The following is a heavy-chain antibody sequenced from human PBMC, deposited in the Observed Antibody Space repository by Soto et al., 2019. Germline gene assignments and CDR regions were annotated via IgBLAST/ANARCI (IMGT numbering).Heavy chain of an antibody. V-gene: IGHV3-30*18. CDR3: AKDSKAAAGPLDY. Sequence: QVQLVESGGGVVQPGRSLRLSCAASGFTFSSYGMHWVRQAPGKGLGWVAVISYDGSNKYYADSVKGRFTISRDNSKNTLYLQMNSLRAEDTAVYYCAKDSKAAAGPLDYWGQGTLVTVSS. J-gene: IGHJ4*02. CDR2: ISYDGSNK. D-gene: IGHD6-13*01. CDR1: GFTFSSYG.